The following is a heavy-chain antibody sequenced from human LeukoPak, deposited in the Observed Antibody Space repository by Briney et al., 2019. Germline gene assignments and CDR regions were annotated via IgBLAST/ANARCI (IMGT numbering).Heavy chain of an antibody. V-gene: IGHV1-18*01. J-gene: IGHJ4*02. CDR2: ISAYNGNT. D-gene: IGHD1-26*01. Sequence: RASVKVSCKASGYTFTSYGISWVRQSPGQGLEWMGWISAYNGNTNYAQKLQGRVTMTTDTSTSTAYMELRSLRSDDTAVYYCARSPRGGSYILCEYWGQGTLVTVSS. CDR3: ARSPRGGSYILCEY. CDR1: GYTFTSYG.